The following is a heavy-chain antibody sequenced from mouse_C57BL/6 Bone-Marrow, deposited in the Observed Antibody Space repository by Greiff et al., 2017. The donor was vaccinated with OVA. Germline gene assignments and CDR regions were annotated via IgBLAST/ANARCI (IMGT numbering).Heavy chain of an antibody. CDR2: IRNKANGYTT. V-gene: IGHV7-3*01. CDR3: ARSFIYYDYLFDY. J-gene: IGHJ2*01. Sequence: EVKLMESGGGLVQPGGSLSLSCAASGFTFTDYYMSWVRQPPGKALEWLGFIRNKANGYTTEYSASVKGRFTISRDNSQSILYLQMNALRAEDSATYYCARSFIYYDYLFDYWGQGTTLTVSS. D-gene: IGHD2-4*01. CDR1: GFTFTDYY.